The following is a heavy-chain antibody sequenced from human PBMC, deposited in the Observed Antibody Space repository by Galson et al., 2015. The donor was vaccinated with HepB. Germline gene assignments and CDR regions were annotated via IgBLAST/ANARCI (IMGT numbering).Heavy chain of an antibody. CDR2: IWYDGSNK. CDR1: GFTFSSYG. CDR3: AREDSTKRGIQLWFPPGTV. Sequence: SLRLSCAASGFTFSSYGMHWVRQAPGKGLEWVAVIWYDGSNKYYADSVKGRFTISRDNSKNTLYLQMNSLRAEDTAVYYCAREDSTKRGIQLWFPPGTVWGQGTLVTVSS. V-gene: IGHV3-33*01. D-gene: IGHD5-18*01. J-gene: IGHJ4*02.